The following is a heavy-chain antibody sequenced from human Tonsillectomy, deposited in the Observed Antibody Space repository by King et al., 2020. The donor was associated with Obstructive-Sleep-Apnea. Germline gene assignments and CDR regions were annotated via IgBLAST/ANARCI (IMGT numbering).Heavy chain of an antibody. CDR3: ARVKKYLIGELLTFDY. D-gene: IGHD3-10*01. CDR1: GFNYSSFG. CDR2: ILYDGSNE. V-gene: IGHV3-30*03. J-gene: IGHJ4*02. Sequence: QVQLVESGGGVVQPGRSLRLSCAASGFNYSSFGMHWVRQAPGKGLEWVALILYDGSNEYYADSVKGRFTISRDSSKNTLYLQMNSLRAEDTAVYYCARVKKYLIGELLTFDYWGQGTLVTVSS.